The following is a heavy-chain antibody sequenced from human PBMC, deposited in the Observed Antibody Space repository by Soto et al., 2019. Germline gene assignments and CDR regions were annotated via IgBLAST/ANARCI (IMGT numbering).Heavy chain of an antibody. CDR1: GYSFTSYW. D-gene: IGHD3-3*01. V-gene: IGHV5-51*01. J-gene: IGHJ3*02. CDR2: IYPGDSDT. Sequence: GESLKISCKGSGYSFTSYWIGWVRQMPGKGLEWMGIIYPGDSDTRYSPSFQGQVTISADKSISTAYLQWSSLKASDAAMYYCARYQLRFLGAFDIWGQGTMVTVSS. CDR3: ARYQLRFLGAFDI.